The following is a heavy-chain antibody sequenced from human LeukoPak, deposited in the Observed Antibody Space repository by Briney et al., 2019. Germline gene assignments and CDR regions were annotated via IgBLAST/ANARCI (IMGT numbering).Heavy chain of an antibody. CDR2: IYSGGST. D-gene: IGHD3-22*01. V-gene: IGHV3-53*01. Sequence: GGSLRLSCAASGFTFSSYAMSWVRQAPGKGLEWVSVIYSGGSTNYPDSVKGRFTISRDNSKNTLYLQMNSLRAEDTAVYYCARDPDSSAYDAFDIWGQGTMVTVSS. CDR3: ARDPDSSAYDAFDI. J-gene: IGHJ3*02. CDR1: GFTFSSYA.